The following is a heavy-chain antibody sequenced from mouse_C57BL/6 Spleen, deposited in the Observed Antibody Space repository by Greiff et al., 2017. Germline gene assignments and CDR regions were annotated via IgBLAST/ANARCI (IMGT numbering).Heavy chain of an antibody. Sequence: VQLKQSGPGLVKPSQSLSLTCSVTGYSITSGYYWNWIRQFPGNKLEWMGYISYDGSNNYNPSLKNRISITLDTSKNQFFLKLNSVTTEDTATYYCARGDSPWFAHCGQGTLVTVSA. J-gene: IGHJ3*01. CDR2: ISYDGSN. CDR3: ARGDSPWFAH. CDR1: GYSITSGYY. D-gene: IGHD6-1*01. V-gene: IGHV3-6*01.